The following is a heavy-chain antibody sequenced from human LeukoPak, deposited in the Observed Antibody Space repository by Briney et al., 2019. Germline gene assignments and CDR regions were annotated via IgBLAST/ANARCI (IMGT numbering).Heavy chain of an antibody. CDR1: GFTFGIYW. D-gene: IGHD6-19*01. V-gene: IGHV3-7*01. CDR2: IKQDGSEK. J-gene: IGHJ3*02. CDR3: ARDHFFVAGTHAFDI. Sequence: QTGGSLRLSCAASGFTFGIYWMSWVRQAPGKGLEWVANIKQDGSEKYYVDSVKGRFTISRDNAKNSLYLQMNSLRAEDTAVYYCARDHFFVAGTHAFDIWGQGTMVTVSS.